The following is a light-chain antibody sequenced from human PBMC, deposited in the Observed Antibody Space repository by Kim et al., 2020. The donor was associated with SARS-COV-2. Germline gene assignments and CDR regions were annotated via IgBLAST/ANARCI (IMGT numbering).Light chain of an antibody. Sequence: QAVLTQSPSASASLGASVKLTCSLSSGHSSYAIAWHQQRPEKGPRYLMILNSDGSHTRGDGIPDRFSGSSSGAERSLTISSLQSDDEADYYCQTWHTGIWVFGGGTQLTVL. CDR1: SGHSSYA. J-gene: IGLJ3*02. V-gene: IGLV4-69*01. CDR3: QTWHTGIWV. CDR2: LNSDGSH.